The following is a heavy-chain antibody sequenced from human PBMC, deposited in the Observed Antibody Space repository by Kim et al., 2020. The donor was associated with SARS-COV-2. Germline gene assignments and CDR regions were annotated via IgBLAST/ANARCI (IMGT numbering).Heavy chain of an antibody. J-gene: IGHJ1*01. CDR3: ARDLGLDLKADTTSSYF. Sequence: ASVKVSCKASGYTFISYYIHWVRQAPGQGLEWMGMFNPTTGTTNYAQKFQGRVTMTSVTSASTVYMDLSNLRPDDTAVYYCARDLGLDLKADTTSSYF. V-gene: IGHV1-46*01. D-gene: IGHD6-25*01. CDR2: FNPTTGTT. CDR1: GYTFISYY.